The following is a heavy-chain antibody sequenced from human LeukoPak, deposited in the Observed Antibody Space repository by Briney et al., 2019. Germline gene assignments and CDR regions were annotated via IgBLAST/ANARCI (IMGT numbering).Heavy chain of an antibody. V-gene: IGHV1-2*06. Sequence: ASVKVSCKASGYTFIGYYVHWGRQAPGQWLEWMGRINPNSGGTNYAQKFQGRVTMTRGTSISTAYMELSRLRSDDTAVYYCAREKVRQSGMDVWGQGTTVTVSS. CDR1: GYTFIGYY. D-gene: IGHD2-2*01. CDR2: INPNSGGT. J-gene: IGHJ6*02. CDR3: AREKVRQSGMDV.